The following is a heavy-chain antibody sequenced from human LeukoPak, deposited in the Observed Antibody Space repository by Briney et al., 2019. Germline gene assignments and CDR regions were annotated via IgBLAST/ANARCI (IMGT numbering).Heavy chain of an antibody. CDR2: IRYDGSNK. V-gene: IGHV3-30*02. CDR3: AKDRARYCSGGSCYSFDY. J-gene: IGHJ4*02. CDR1: GFTFSSYG. Sequence: GGSLRLSCAASGFTFSSYGMHWVRQAPGKGLEWVAFIRYDGSNKYYADSVKGRFTISRDNSKNTLYLQMNSLRAEDTAVYYCAKDRARYCSGGSCYSFDYWGQGTLVTVSS. D-gene: IGHD2-15*01.